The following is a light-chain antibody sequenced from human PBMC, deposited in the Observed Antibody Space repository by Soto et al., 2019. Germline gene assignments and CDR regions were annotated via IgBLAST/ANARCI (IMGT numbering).Light chain of an antibody. Sequence: DIQMTQSPSSLSASVGDRVTITCRASQSISSYLNWYQQKPGKATKILIYAASSLQSGVPSRFSGSGSGTDFTLTISSLRHEDFATYFCQQSYSTLMYTFGQGTKLEIK. CDR1: QSISSY. V-gene: IGKV1-39*01. CDR3: QQSYSTLMYT. CDR2: AAS. J-gene: IGKJ2*01.